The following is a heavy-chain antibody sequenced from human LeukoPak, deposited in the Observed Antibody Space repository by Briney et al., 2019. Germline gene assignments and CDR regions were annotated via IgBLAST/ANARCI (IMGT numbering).Heavy chain of an antibody. J-gene: IGHJ4*02. V-gene: IGHV4-59*02. CDR2: VDYNGNT. CDR1: GGSVSTSH. Sequence: PSEILSLTCTVSGGSVSTSHWNWIRQPPGRGPEWIGNVDYNGNTKYNPSLRSRVTMSLDTSKNQFSLKLKFVTAADTALYYCARGFYEPFDRWGQGTLVTVSS. CDR3: ARGFYEPFDR. D-gene: IGHD2/OR15-2a*01.